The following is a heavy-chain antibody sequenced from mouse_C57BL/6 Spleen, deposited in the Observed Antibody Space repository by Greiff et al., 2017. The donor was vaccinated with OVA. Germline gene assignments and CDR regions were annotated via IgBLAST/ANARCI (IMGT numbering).Heavy chain of an antibody. D-gene: IGHD1-1*01. J-gene: IGHJ3*01. CDR2: IWWDDDK. CDR1: GFSLSTFGMG. CDR3: ARPPDYYGSSYGWFAY. Sequence: QVTLKVSGPGILQPSQTLSLTCSFSGFSLSTFGMGVGWIRQPSGKGLEWLAHIWWDDDKYYNPALQSRLTISKDTSKNQVFLKIANVDTADTATYYCARPPDYYGSSYGWFAYWGQGTLVTVSA. V-gene: IGHV8-8*01.